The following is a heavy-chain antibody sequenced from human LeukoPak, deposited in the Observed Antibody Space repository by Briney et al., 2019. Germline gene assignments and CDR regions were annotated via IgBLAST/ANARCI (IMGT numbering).Heavy chain of an antibody. V-gene: IGHV3-11*01. CDR2: ISRSGSVT. CDR3: ARRKSDYDSSAFAY. J-gene: IGHJ4*02. Sequence: GGSLRLSCAASGFTFSDYYMAWIRQAPGRGPEWVSYISRSGSVTYYADPVKGRFTISRDNAKKSLYLQMNSLRVEDTAVYYCARRKSDYDSSAFAYWGQGARVTVPS. D-gene: IGHD3-22*01. CDR1: GFTFSDYY.